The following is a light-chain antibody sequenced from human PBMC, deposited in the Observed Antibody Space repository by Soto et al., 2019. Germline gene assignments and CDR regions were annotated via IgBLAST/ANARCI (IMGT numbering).Light chain of an antibody. CDR2: GSD. J-gene: IGLJ2*01. CDR3: AAWDDSLDSPT. V-gene: IGLV1-44*01. Sequence: QSVLSQPPSTSGTPGQRVTISCSGGTSNIGTYTVSWYQQFPETAPRLLICGSDRRPSGVPDRFSGSKSGTSASLSIGGLHSEDEAHYYCAAWDDSLDSPTFGGGTQLTVL. CDR1: TSNIGTYT.